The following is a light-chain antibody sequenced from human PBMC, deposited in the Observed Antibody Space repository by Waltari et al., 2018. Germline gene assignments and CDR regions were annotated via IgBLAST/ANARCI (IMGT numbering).Light chain of an antibody. Sequence: EIVLTQSPATLSLSLGERATVSCRASQSISRALAWYQHRPGQAPRLLIYGASTQATGSPDGFSGSGSGTDFSLTISRLEADDFAVYYCQHYLRLPVTFGQGTTVEI. CDR1: QSISRA. J-gene: IGKJ1*01. V-gene: IGKV3-20*01. CDR2: GAS. CDR3: QHYLRLPVT.